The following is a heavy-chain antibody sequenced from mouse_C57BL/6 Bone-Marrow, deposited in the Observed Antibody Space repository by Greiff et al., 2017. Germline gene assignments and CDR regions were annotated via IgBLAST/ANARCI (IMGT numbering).Heavy chain of an antibody. J-gene: IGHJ3*01. V-gene: IGHV1-81*01. D-gene: IGHD2-3*01. CDR3: AREEVYDGDFSWFAY. CDR2: IYPRSGNT. CDR1: GYTFTSYG. Sequence: QVQLQQSGAELARPGASVKLSCKASGYTFTSYGISWVKQRTGKGLEWIGEIYPRSGNTYYNEKFKGKATLTADKSSSTAYMELRSLTSEDSAVYFCAREEVYDGDFSWFAYWGQGALVTVSA.